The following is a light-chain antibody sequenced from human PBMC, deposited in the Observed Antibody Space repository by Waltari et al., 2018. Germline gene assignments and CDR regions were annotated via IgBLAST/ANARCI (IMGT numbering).Light chain of an antibody. CDR1: QDIVSA. Sequence: AIQLTQSPSSLSASVGHRVTITCRASQDIVSALAWYQQKPGRAPKRLISDASTLETGVPSRFSGSGSGTDFTLSISSLQPEDFATYYCQQFINDPLTFGPGTTVDVK. CDR2: DAS. CDR3: QQFINDPLT. J-gene: IGKJ3*01. V-gene: IGKV1D-13*01.